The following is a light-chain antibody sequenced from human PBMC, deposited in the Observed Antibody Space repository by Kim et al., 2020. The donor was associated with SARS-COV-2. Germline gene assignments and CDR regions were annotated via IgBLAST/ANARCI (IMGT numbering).Light chain of an antibody. CDR2: QDS. J-gene: IGLJ3*02. CDR3: QAWGTSTAV. Sequence: SYELTQPPSVSVSPGQTASITCSGDKLGDKYACWYQQKAGQSPVLVIYQDSKRPSGIPERFSGSNSGNTATLTINGTQAIDEADYYCQAWGTSTAVFGGGTQRTVL. V-gene: IGLV3-1*01. CDR1: KLGDKY.